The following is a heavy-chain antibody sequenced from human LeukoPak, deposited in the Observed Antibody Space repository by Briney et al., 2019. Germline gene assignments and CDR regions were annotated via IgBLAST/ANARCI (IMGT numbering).Heavy chain of an antibody. CDR3: ARGTTSSPNWFDP. V-gene: IGHV3-7*04. J-gene: IGHJ5*02. Sequence: PGGSLRLSCVASGFTFSSHWMSWVRQAPGKGLGWVANIKRDGSEKYYVDSVKGRFTISRDNAKNSLYLQMNGLRAEDTAVYYCARGTTSSPNWFDPWGQGTLVTVSS. CDR1: GFTFSSHW. D-gene: IGHD6-13*01. CDR2: IKRDGSEK.